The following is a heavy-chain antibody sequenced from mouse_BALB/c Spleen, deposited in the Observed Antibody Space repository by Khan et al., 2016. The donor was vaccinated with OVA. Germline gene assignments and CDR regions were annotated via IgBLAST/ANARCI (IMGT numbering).Heavy chain of an antibody. D-gene: IGHD2-14*01. J-gene: IGHJ3*01. CDR1: GYTFTSYT. V-gene: IGHV1-4*01. CDR2: INPSNGYT. Sequence: QIQLVQSGAELARPGASVKMSCKASGYTFTSYTIHWIKLRPGQGLEWIGYINPSNGYTNYNQKFKDKATLTAAKSSTTAYMQLSSLTSDDSAVYNGVRDGAYDRNDGGFAYWGQGTLVTVSA. CDR3: VRDGAYDRNDGGFAY.